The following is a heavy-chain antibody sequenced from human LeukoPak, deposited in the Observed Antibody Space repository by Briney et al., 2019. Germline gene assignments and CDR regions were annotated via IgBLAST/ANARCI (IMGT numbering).Heavy chain of an antibody. CDR1: GGTFSSYT. J-gene: IGHJ4*02. Sequence: SVKVSCKASGGTFSSYTISWVRQAPGQGLEWMGRIIPILGIANYAQKFQGRVTITADKSTSTAYMELSSLRSEDTAVYYCARLSYDSSGYYFPFLDYWGQGTLVTVSS. V-gene: IGHV1-69*02. CDR2: IIPILGIA. D-gene: IGHD3-22*01. CDR3: ARLSYDSSGYYFPFLDY.